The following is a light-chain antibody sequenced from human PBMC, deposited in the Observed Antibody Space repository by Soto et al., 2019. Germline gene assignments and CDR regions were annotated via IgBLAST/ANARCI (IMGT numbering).Light chain of an antibody. CDR2: GNR. CDR1: SSNIGAGYD. CDR3: QSCDSSLSGSGV. J-gene: IGLJ1*01. V-gene: IGLV1-40*01. Sequence: QSVLTQPPSVSGAPGQRVTISFTGTSSNIGAGYDVHWYQQFPGTAPKLLIYGNRNRPSGVPDRFSGSKSGTSASLAITGLQAEDEATYYCQSCDSSLSGSGVFGTGTKV.